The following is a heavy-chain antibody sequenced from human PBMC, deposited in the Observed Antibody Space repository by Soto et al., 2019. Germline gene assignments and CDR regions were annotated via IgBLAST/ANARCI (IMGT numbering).Heavy chain of an antibody. CDR1: GFTFSVSW. Sequence: GGSLRLSCAASGFTFSVSWMSWVRQAPGKGLEWVANIKQDGREKYYVDSVKGRFTISRDNAKNSLYLQMNSLRAEDTAVYYCARDAYSTKATFDFWGQGTLVTVSS. CDR3: ARDAYSTKATFDF. V-gene: IGHV3-7*05. J-gene: IGHJ4*02. D-gene: IGHD2-15*01. CDR2: IKQDGREK.